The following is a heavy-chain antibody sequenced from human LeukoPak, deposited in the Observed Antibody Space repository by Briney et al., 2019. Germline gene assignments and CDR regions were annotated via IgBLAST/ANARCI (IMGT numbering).Heavy chain of an antibody. Sequence: PSETLSLTCAVYGGSSSGFYWNWIRQPPGKGLEWIGYIYYSGSTNYNPSLKSRVTISVDTSKNQFSLKLSSVTAADTAVYYCARALVTAILYEDWGQGTLVTVSS. CDR1: GGSSSGFY. J-gene: IGHJ4*02. D-gene: IGHD2-21*02. CDR2: IYYSGST. V-gene: IGHV4-59*01. CDR3: ARALVTAILYED.